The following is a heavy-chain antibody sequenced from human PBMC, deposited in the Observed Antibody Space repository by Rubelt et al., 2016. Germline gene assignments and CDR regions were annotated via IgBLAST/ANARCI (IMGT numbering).Heavy chain of an antibody. CDR3: ARDRDGYIAG. D-gene: IGHD5-24*01. J-gene: IGHJ4*02. Sequence: QVQLVQSGAEVKRPGASVKVSCKASGYTFSGYYMYWVRQAPGQGLEWMGRINPNTGGTKYAQKFQGRVTMTRDTSISTGYMELSGLRSDDTAMYYCARDRDGYIAGWGQGTLVSVSS. CDR1: GYTFSGYY. CDR2: INPNTGGT. V-gene: IGHV1-2*06.